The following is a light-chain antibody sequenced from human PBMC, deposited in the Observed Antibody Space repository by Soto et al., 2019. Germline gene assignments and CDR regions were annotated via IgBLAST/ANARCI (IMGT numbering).Light chain of an antibody. CDR1: SSAVGGYNY. CDR2: EVS. Sequence: QSALTQPTSASGSPGQSVTISCTGTSSAVGGYNYVSWYQQHPGKAPKLMIYEVSKRPSGVPDRFSGSKSGNTASLTVSGLQAEDEADYYCSSYAGSNNLVFVGGTKLTVL. V-gene: IGLV2-8*01. CDR3: SSYAGSNNLV. J-gene: IGLJ2*01.